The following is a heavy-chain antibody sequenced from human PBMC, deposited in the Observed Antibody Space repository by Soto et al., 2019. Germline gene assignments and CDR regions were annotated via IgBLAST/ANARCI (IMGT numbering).Heavy chain of an antibody. CDR2: INAGNGNT. J-gene: IGHJ4*02. CDR3: AREGCSGYYCNFDY. Sequence: GASVKVSCKASGYTFTSYAMHWVRQAPGQRLEWMGWINAGNGNTKYSQKFQGRVTITRDTSASTAYMELSSLRSEDTAVYYCAREGCSGYYCNFDYWGQGTLVTVSS. V-gene: IGHV1-3*01. CDR1: GYTFTSYA. D-gene: IGHD3-22*01.